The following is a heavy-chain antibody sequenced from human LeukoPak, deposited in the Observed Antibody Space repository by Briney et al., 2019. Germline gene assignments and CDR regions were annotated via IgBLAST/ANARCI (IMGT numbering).Heavy chain of an antibody. V-gene: IGHV3-53*04. Sequence: PGGSLRLSCAASGFTVSSNYMSWVRQAPGKGLEWVSVIYSGGSTYYADSVKGRFTISRHNTKNTLYLQMNSLRAEDTAVYYCASGPTDAFDIWGQGTMVTVSS. CDR3: ASGPTDAFDI. D-gene: IGHD3/OR15-3a*01. J-gene: IGHJ3*02. CDR2: IYSGGST. CDR1: GFTVSSNY.